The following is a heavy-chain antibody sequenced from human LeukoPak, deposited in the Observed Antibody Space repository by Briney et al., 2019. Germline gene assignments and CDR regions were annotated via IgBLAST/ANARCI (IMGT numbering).Heavy chain of an antibody. CDR3: AREVIAVAATGLYYYYYMDV. CDR1: GYTFTSYD. CDR2: MNPNSGNT. J-gene: IGHJ6*03. D-gene: IGHD6-19*01. Sequence: ASVKVSCKASGYTFTSYDINWVRQATGQGLEWMGWMNPNSGNTGYAQKFQGRVTMTRNTSISTAYMELSSLRSEDTAVYYCAREVIAVAATGLYYYYYMDVWGKGTTVTVSS. V-gene: IGHV1-8*01.